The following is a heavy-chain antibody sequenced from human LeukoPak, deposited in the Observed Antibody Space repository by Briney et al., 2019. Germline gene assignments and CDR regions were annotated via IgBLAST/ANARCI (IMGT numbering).Heavy chain of an antibody. V-gene: IGHV4-4*09. J-gene: IGHJ5*02. CDR2: NYTSGST. D-gene: IGHD2-2*01. CDR1: GGSISSYY. Sequence: PSETLSLTCTVSGGSISSYYWSWIRQPPGKGLEWIGYNYTSGSTNYNPSLKSRVTISVDTSKNQFSLKLSSVTAADTAVYYCARHRGARCSSTSCWNNWFDPWGQGTLVTVSS. CDR3: ARHRGARCSSTSCWNNWFDP.